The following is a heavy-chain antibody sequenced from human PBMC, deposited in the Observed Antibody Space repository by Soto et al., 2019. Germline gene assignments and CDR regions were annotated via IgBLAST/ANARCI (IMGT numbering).Heavy chain of an antibody. CDR2: IYHSGST. J-gene: IGHJ6*02. V-gene: IGHV4-4*02. Sequence: SETLSITCAVSGGSISSSNWWSWVRQPPGKGLEWIGEIYHSGSTNYNPSLKSRVTISVDKSKNQFSLKLSSVTAADTAVYYCARARVDYDFWSGYRPDYYYGMDVWGQGTTVS. CDR1: GGSISSSNW. D-gene: IGHD3-3*01. CDR3: ARARVDYDFWSGYRPDYYYGMDV.